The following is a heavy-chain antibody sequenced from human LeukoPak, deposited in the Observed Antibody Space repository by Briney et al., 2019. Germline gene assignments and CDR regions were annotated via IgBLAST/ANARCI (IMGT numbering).Heavy chain of an antibody. D-gene: IGHD3-22*01. CDR3: ARERHYDSIPGY. J-gene: IGHJ4*02. Sequence: GASVTVSCKASGYTFTGYYMHWVRQAPGQGLEWMGWINPNSGGTNYAQKFQGRVTMTRDTSISTAYMELSRLRSDDTAVYYCARERHYDSIPGYWGQGTLVTVSS. CDR2: INPNSGGT. CDR1: GYTFTGYY. V-gene: IGHV1-2*02.